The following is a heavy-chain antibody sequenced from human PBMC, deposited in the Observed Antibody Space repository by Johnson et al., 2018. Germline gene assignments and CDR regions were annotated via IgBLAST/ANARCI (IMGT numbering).Heavy chain of an antibody. CDR2: IFGTA. V-gene: IGHV1-69*01. J-gene: IGHJ6*02. CDR3: AKQPTDYGDSYYYYGMDV. Sequence: IFGTANSAQKFQGRVTITADESTSTAYMELSSLRSEDTAVYYCAKQPTDYGDSYYYYGMDVWGQGTTVTVSS. D-gene: IGHD4-17*01.